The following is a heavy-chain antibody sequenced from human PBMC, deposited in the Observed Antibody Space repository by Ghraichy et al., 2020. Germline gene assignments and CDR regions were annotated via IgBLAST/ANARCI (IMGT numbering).Heavy chain of an antibody. J-gene: IGHJ4*02. CDR3: VKDKPRYFDWLLPDHFDY. CDR1: GFTFSSYA. D-gene: IGHD3-9*01. Sequence: GESLNISCSASGFTFSSYAMHWVRQAPGKGLEYVSAISSNGGSTYYADSVKGRFTISRDNSKNTLYLQMSSLRAEDTAVYYCVKDKPRYFDWLLPDHFDYWGQGTLVTVSS. V-gene: IGHV3-64D*06. CDR2: ISSNGGST.